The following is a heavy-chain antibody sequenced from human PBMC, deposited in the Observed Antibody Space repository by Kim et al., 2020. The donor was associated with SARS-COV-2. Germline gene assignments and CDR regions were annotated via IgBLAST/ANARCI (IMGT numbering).Heavy chain of an antibody. CDR2: ISYDGSNK. V-gene: IGHV3-30*18. J-gene: IGHJ4*02. CDR3: AKSGGYSYFDY. D-gene: IGHD2-21*02. Sequence: GGSLRLSCAASGFTFSSYGMHWVRQAPGKGLEWVAVISYDGSNKYYADSVKGRFTISRDNSKNTLYLQMNSLRAEDTAVYYCAKSGGYSYFDYWGQGTLVTVSS. CDR1: GFTFSSYG.